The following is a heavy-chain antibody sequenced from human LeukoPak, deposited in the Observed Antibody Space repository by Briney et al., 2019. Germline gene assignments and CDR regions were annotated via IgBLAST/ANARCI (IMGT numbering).Heavy chain of an antibody. J-gene: IGHJ4*02. D-gene: IGHD6-13*01. CDR1: GFTFSSYA. V-gene: IGHV3-23*01. Sequence: GGSLRLSCAASGFTFSSYAMSWVRQAPGKGLEWVSAISGSGGSTYYADSVKGRFTISRDNSKNTLYLQMNSLRAEDMAVYYCAKDSPYSSSWRDPFDYWGQGTLVTVSS. CDR2: ISGSGGST. CDR3: AKDSPYSSSWRDPFDY.